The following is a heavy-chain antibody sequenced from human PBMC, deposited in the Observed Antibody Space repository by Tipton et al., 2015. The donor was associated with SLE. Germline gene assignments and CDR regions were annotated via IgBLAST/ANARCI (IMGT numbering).Heavy chain of an antibody. Sequence: SLRLSCAASGFTFSSYSMNWVRQAPGKGLEWVSYISSSSSTIYYADSVKGRFTISRDNAKNSLYLQMNSLRAEDTAVYYCARERSGGFDSWGQGTLVTVSS. CDR1: GFTFSSYS. J-gene: IGHJ4*02. CDR3: ARERSGGFDS. V-gene: IGHV3-48*01. CDR2: ISSSSSTI. D-gene: IGHD1-26*01.